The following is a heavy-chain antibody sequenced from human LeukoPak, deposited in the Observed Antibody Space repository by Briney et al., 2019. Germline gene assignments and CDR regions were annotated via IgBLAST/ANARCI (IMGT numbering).Heavy chain of an antibody. V-gene: IGHV4-34*01. CDR2: INHSGST. J-gene: IGHJ6*02. CDR3: ARQLWGLSMDV. Sequence: SETLSLTCAVYGGSFSGYYWTWIRQPPGKGLEWIGEINHSGSTNYNPSLKSRVTISVDTSKNQFSLKLSSVTAADTAVYYCARQLWGLSMDVWGQGTTVTVSS. CDR1: GGSFSGYY. D-gene: IGHD5-18*01.